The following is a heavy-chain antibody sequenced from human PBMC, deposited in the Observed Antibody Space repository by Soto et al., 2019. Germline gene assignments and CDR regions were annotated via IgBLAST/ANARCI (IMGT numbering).Heavy chain of an antibody. CDR2: ISAYNGNT. J-gene: IGHJ4*02. Sequence: ASVKVSCKASGDTFASFGFSWVRQAPGQGLEWLGWISAYNGNTHYAQKVRDRVTLTTDTSTNTAYMELRSLTSDDTAVYYCARDQESITDRILQYWGQGTRVTVYS. V-gene: IGHV1-18*01. CDR1: GDTFASFG. CDR3: ARDQESITDRILQY. D-gene: IGHD3-10*01.